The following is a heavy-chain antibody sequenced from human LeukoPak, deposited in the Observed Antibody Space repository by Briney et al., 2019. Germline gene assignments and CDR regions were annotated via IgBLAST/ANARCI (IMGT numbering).Heavy chain of an antibody. CDR1: GFTFSSYS. J-gene: IGHJ3*02. D-gene: IGHD3-10*01. Sequence: PGGSLRLSCAASGFTFSSYSMSWVRQAPGKGLEWVSSISSSSSYIYYADSVKGRFTISRDNAKNSLYLQMNSLRAEDTAVYYCARNGPGTTAAFDIWGQGTMVTVSS. CDR3: ARNGPGTTAAFDI. V-gene: IGHV3-21*01. CDR2: ISSSSSYI.